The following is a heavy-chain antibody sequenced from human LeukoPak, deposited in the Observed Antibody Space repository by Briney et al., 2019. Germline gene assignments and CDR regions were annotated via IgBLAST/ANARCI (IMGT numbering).Heavy chain of an antibody. J-gene: IGHJ4*02. V-gene: IGHV3-21*01. D-gene: IGHD3-10*01. Sequence: GGSLRLSCAASAFSLNAYNMNWVRQAPGKGLGWVSSISSSSSYIYYADSVKGRFTISRDNAKNSLYLQMNSLRAEDTAVYYCARERFGEFDYWGQGTLVTVSS. CDR3: ARERFGEFDY. CDR2: ISSSSSYI. CDR1: AFSLNAYN.